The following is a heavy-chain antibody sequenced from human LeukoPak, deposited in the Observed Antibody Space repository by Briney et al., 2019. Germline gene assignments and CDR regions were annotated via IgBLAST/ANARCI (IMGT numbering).Heavy chain of an antibody. D-gene: IGHD6-19*01. V-gene: IGHV4-59*01. CDR3: ARDLRYSSGWFHWFDP. Sequence: KPSETVSLTCTDSGGSISSYYWSWIRQPPGKGLECIGYIYYSGSTNYNPSLKSRVTISVDTSKNQFSLKLSSVTAADTAVYYCARDLRYSSGWFHWFDPWGEGTLVTVSS. CDR1: GGSISSYY. CDR2: IYYSGST. J-gene: IGHJ5*02.